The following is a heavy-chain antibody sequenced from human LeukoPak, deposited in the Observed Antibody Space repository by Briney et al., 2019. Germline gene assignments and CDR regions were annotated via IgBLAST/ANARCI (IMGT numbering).Heavy chain of an antibody. CDR2: ISYDGSNK. CDR1: GFPFSSYS. CDR3: ARDPNGYSYGYDGYFDY. D-gene: IGHD5-18*01. J-gene: IGHJ4*02. V-gene: IGHV3-30-3*01. Sequence: GSLKPSFSASGFPFSSYSMHWVRPAPGKGVEWVAVISYDGSNKYYADSVKGRFTISRDNSKNTLYLQMNSLRAEDTAVYYCARDPNGYSYGYDGYFDYWGQGTLVTVSS.